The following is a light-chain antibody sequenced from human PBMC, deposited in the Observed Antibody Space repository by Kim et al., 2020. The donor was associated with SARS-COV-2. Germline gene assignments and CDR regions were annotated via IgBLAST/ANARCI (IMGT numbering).Light chain of an antibody. CDR3: QAWDSSTAV. V-gene: IGLV3-1*01. J-gene: IGLJ2*01. CDR2: QDS. CDR1: KLGDKY. Sequence: YELTQPPSVSVSPGQTASITCSGDKLGDKYACWYQQKPGQSPVLVIYQDSKRPSGIPERFSGSNSGNTATLTISGTQAMDEADYYCQAWDSSTAVFGGGTKLTVL.